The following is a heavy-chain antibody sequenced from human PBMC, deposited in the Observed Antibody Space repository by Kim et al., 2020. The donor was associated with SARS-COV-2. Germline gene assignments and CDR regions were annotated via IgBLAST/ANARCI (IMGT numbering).Heavy chain of an antibody. CDR3: ARGDHIYYYESNWFDP. Sequence: GGSLRLSCAASGFTFSSYGMHWVRQAPGKGLEWVAVIWYDGSNKYYADSVKGRFTISRDNSKNTLYLQMNSLRAEDTAVYYCARGDHIYYYESNWFDPWGQGTLVTVSS. CDR1: GFTFSSYG. D-gene: IGHD3-22*01. J-gene: IGHJ5*02. V-gene: IGHV3-33*01. CDR2: IWYDGSNK.